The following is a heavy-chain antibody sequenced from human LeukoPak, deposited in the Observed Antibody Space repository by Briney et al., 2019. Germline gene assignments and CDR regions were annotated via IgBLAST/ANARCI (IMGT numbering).Heavy chain of an antibody. CDR1: GSTFSDYY. J-gene: IGHJ4*02. V-gene: IGHV3-15*01. CDR3: TTRITVAGEIMDY. D-gene: IGHD6-19*01. CDR2: IKSKTDGGTT. Sequence: GGSLRLSCAASGSTFSDYYMSWIRQAPGKGLEWVGRIKSKTDGGTTDYAAPVKGRFTISRDDSKNTLYLQMNSLKTEGTAVYYCTTRITVAGEIMDYWGQGTLVTVSS.